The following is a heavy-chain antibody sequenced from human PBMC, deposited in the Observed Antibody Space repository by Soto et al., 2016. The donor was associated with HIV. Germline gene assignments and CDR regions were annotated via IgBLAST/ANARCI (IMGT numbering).Heavy chain of an antibody. CDR1: GFTFSSYW. CDR3: ASGIAAYTGYYYMDV. Sequence: EVQLVESGGGLVQPGGSLRLSCVVSGFTFSSYWMHWVRQAPGKGLVWVSRINSDGSSTNYADSVKGRFIISRDNAKNTLYMQMNSLRAEDTAVYFCASGIAAYTGYYYMDVWGKGTTVTVPS. V-gene: IGHV3-74*01. J-gene: IGHJ6*03. CDR2: INSDGSST. D-gene: IGHD6-13*01.